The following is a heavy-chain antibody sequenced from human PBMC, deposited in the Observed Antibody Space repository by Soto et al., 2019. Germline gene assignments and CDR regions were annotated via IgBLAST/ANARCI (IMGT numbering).Heavy chain of an antibody. J-gene: IGHJ3*02. CDR1: GFSLSTSGVG. Sequence: QITLKESGPTLVKPTQTLTLTCTFSGFSLSTSGVGVGWIRQPPGKALAWLALIYWDDDKRYSPSLKSRLTITKDTSKHQVVLTITNMDPGDTATYYRAHRQPSMIVAVGETFDIWGQGTMVTVSS. V-gene: IGHV2-5*02. CDR3: AHRQPSMIVAVGETFDI. CDR2: IYWDDDK. D-gene: IGHD3-22*01.